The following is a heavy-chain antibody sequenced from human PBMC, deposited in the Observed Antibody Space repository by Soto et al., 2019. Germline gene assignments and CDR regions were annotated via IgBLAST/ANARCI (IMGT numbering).Heavy chain of an antibody. Sequence: GSLRLSCTVSGFIVNSNYMSWVRQAPGKGLEWVSAISGSGGSTYYADSVKGRFTISRDNSKNTLYLQMNSLRAEDTAVYYCAKDLTSLRYYYDSSGYYFDYWGQGTLVTVSS. J-gene: IGHJ4*02. V-gene: IGHV3-23*01. CDR3: AKDLTSLRYYYDSSGYYFDY. D-gene: IGHD3-22*01. CDR2: ISGSGGST. CDR1: GFIVNSNY.